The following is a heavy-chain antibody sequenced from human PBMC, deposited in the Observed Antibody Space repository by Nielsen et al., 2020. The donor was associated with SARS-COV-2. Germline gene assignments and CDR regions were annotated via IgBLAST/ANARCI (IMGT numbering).Heavy chain of an antibody. Sequence: SETLSLTCTVSGGSISSSTFYWAWIRQPPGKGLEWIGSIFYSGSTYYNPSLKSRVTMSVDTSNNQFSLQLTSVTAADTAVYYCARLPWPGPYYFDYWGQGTLVTVSS. D-gene: IGHD1-14*01. CDR3: ARLPWPGPYYFDY. J-gene: IGHJ4*02. CDR1: GGSISSSTFY. CDR2: IFYSGST. V-gene: IGHV4-39*07.